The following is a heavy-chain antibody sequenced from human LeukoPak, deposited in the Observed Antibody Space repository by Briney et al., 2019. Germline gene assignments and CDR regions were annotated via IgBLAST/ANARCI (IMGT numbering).Heavy chain of an antibody. CDR2: IASDGSST. V-gene: IGHV3-74*01. CDR3: ARVLYYYDSSGQEWSLGMDV. Sequence: GGSLRLSCAASGFTFSSYWMNWVRQAPGKGLVWVSRIASDGSSTTYADSVKGRFSISRDNAKNTLYLQMNSLRAEDTAVYYCARVLYYYDSSGQEWSLGMDVWGQGTTVTVSS. D-gene: IGHD3-22*01. J-gene: IGHJ6*02. CDR1: GFTFSSYW.